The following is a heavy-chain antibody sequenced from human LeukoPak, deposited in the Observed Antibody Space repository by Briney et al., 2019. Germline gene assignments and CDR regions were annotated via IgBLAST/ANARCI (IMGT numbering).Heavy chain of an antibody. CDR2: IRSKAYGGTT. Sequence: GGSLRLSCTASRFTFGDYAMSWVRQAPGKGLEWVGFIRSKAYGGTTEYAASVKGRFTISRDDSKSIAYLQMNSLKTEDTAVYYCTREGYYYDSSGYYFYFDYWGQGTLVTVSS. CDR3: TREGYYYDSSGYYFYFDY. J-gene: IGHJ4*02. CDR1: RFTFGDYA. V-gene: IGHV3-49*04. D-gene: IGHD3-22*01.